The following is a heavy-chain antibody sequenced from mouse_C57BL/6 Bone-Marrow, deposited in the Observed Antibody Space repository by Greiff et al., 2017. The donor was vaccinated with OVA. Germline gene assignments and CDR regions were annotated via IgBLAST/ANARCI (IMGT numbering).Heavy chain of an antibody. CDR3: ARYDGYYFAWFAY. D-gene: IGHD2-3*01. J-gene: IGHJ3*01. V-gene: IGHV1-66*01. Sequence: VHLVESGPELVKPGASVKISCKASGYSFTSYYIHWVKQRPGQGLEWIGWIYPGSGNTKYNEKFKGKATLTADTSSSTAYMQLSSLTSEDSAVYYCARYDGYYFAWFAYWGQGTLVTVSA. CDR1: GYSFTSYY. CDR2: IYPGSGNT.